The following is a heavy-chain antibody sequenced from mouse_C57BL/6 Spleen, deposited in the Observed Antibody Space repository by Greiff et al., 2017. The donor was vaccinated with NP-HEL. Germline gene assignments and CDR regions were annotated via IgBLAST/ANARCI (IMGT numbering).Heavy chain of an antibody. CDR1: GFTFSDYG. J-gene: IGHJ4*01. Sequence: EVMLVESGGGLVKPGGSLKLSCAASGFTFSDYGMHWVRQAPEKGLEWVAYISSGSSTIYSADTVKGRFTISRDNAQNTLFLQMTSLRSEDTAMYYCARKGDGRSYGYYAMDYWGQGTSVTVSS. V-gene: IGHV5-17*01. D-gene: IGHD1-1*01. CDR2: ISSGSSTI. CDR3: ARKGDGRSYGYYAMDY.